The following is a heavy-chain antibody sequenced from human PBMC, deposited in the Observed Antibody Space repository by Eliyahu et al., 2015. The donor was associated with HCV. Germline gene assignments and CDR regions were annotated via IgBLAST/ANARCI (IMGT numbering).Heavy chain of an antibody. CDR1: GFXFEDYA. J-gene: IGHJ4*02. D-gene: IGHD6-13*01. Sequence: EVQLVESGGGLVQPGRSLRLSCAASGFXFEDYAMXWVRQAPGKGLEWVSSISWNSGSIGYADSVKGRLTISRDNAKNSLYLQMNSLRTEDTALYYCAKDIAYSSSCLEYWGQGTLVTVSS. CDR2: ISWNSGSI. V-gene: IGHV3-9*01. CDR3: AKDIAYSSSCLEY.